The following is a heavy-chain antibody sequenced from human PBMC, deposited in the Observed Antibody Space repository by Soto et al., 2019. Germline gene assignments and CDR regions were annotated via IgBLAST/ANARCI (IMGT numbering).Heavy chain of an antibody. J-gene: IGHJ3*02. CDR2: MSKSGGT. V-gene: IGHV4-59*01. D-gene: IGHD3-22*01. Sequence: SETLSLTCTVSGAYIRDNSWRWFRQSPETGLEWIAYMSKSGGTRYNPSLKSRVTISMDTSNNQVSLQLSSVTAADTAVYFCARYGDSSGYYDWGAFDIWGQGTMVT. CDR1: GAYIRDNS. CDR3: ARYGDSSGYYDWGAFDI.